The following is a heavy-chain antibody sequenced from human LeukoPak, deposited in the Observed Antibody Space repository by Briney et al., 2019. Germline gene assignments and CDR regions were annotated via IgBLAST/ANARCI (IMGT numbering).Heavy chain of an antibody. CDR3: AKDFWSGYAPLWGLGY. D-gene: IGHD3-3*01. CDR2: IRYDGSNK. CDR1: GFTFSSYG. Sequence: PGGSLRLSCAASGFTFSSYGMHWVRQAPGKGLEWVAFIRYDGSNKYYADSVKGRFTISRDNSKKTLYLQMNSLRAEDTAVYYCAKDFWSGYAPLWGLGYWGQGTLVTVSS. V-gene: IGHV3-30*02. J-gene: IGHJ4*02.